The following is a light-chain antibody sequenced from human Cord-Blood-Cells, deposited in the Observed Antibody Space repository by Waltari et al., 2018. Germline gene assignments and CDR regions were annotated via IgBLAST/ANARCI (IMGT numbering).Light chain of an antibody. V-gene: IGLV3-25*03. CDR1: ALPKQY. CDR3: QSADSSGTYVV. Sequence: SHELTMPPPASLSPGQTSRITCSGDALPKQYAFWYQQKPGQAPVLGIYKDSERPSGIPERFSGSSSGTTVTLTISGVQAEDEADYYCQSADSSGTYVVFGGGTKLTVL. J-gene: IGLJ2*01. CDR2: KDS.